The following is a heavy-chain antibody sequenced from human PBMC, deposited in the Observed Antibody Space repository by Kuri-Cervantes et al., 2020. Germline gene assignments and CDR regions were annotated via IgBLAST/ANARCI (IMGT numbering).Heavy chain of an antibody. J-gene: IGHJ4*02. CDR1: GYSFTSYW. CDR3: ARHSPLRRVPPADY. V-gene: IGHV5-51*01. Sequence: GGSLRLSCKGSGYSFTSYWIGWVRQMPGKGLEWMGIIYPGDSDTRYSPSFQGQVTISADKSISTAYLQWSSLKASDTAMYYCARHSPLRRVPPADYWGQGTLVTVSS. CDR2: IYPGDSDT. D-gene: IGHD3-10*01.